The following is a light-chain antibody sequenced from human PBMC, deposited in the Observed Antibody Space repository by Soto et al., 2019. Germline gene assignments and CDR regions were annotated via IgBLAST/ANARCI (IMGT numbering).Light chain of an antibody. J-gene: IGKJ4*01. CDR2: AAS. V-gene: IGKV1-9*01. CDR1: QGISSY. CDR3: QHLNSFPLT. Sequence: DIQLTQSPSSLSASVGDRVTITCRASQGISSYLAWYQQIPGKAPNLLIYAASTLQSGVPSRFSGSGSGTEFTLTISSLQPEDFATYYCQHLNSFPLTFGGGTKVEI.